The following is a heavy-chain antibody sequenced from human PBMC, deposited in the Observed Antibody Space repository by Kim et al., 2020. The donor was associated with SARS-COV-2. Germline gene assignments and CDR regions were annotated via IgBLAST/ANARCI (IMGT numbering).Heavy chain of an antibody. V-gene: IGHV3-7*03. CDR3: ARQVNAGFNYFDY. D-gene: IGHD2-2*01. J-gene: IGHJ4*02. Sequence: YVYSVKGRFTISRDNPKNPLYLQMNSLRAEETAVYYCARQVNAGFNYFDYWGQGTLVTVSS.